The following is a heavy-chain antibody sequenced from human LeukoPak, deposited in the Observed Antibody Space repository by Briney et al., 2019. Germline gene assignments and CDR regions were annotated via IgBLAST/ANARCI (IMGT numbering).Heavy chain of an antibody. Sequence: ASVKVSCKASGYTFTSYGISWVRQAPGQGLEWMGWINPNSGGTNYAQKFQGRVTMTRDTSISTAYMELSRLRSDDTAVYYCARVTYYYGSGSRIPLEYWGQGTLVTVSS. CDR2: INPNSGGT. D-gene: IGHD3-10*01. V-gene: IGHV1-2*02. CDR3: ARVTYYYGSGSRIPLEY. J-gene: IGHJ4*02. CDR1: GYTFTSYG.